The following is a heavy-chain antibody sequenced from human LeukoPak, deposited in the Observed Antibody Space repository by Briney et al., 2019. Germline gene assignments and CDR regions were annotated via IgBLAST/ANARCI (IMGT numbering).Heavy chain of an antibody. D-gene: IGHD3-10*02. V-gene: IGHV3-48*01. CDR1: GFTFSYYG. CDR3: AELGITMIGGV. J-gene: IGHJ6*04. CDR2: VSSSSSTI. Sequence: GGSLRLSCAASGFTFSYYGMNWVRQAPGKGLEWFSDVSSSSSTIYYADSVKGRFTISRDNAKKSMYLQMNSLRAEDTAVYYCAELGITMIGGVWGKGTTVTISS.